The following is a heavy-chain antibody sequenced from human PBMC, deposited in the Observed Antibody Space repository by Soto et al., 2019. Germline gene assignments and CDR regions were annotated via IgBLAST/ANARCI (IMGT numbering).Heavy chain of an antibody. D-gene: IGHD5-18*01. Sequence: PGESLRISCKGSGYSFTSYWIGWVRQMPGKGLEWMGIIYPGDSDTRYSPSFQGQVTISADKSISTAYLQWSSLTASDTAMYYCVMTAMVTRYYGMAVWGRGTTVIVSS. CDR3: VMTAMVTRYYGMAV. V-gene: IGHV5-51*01. CDR1: GYSFTSYW. CDR2: IYPGDSDT. J-gene: IGHJ6*02.